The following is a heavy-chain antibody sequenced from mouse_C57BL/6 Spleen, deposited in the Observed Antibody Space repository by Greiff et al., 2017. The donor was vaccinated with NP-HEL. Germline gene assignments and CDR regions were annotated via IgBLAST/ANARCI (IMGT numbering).Heavy chain of an antibody. D-gene: IGHD1-1*01. J-gene: IGHJ3*01. Sequence: VQLKQSGPELVKPGASVKIPCKASGYTFTDYNMDWVKQSPGKSLEWIGDINPNNGGTIYNQKFKGKATLTVDKSSSTAYMELRSLTSEDTAVYYCAREGYYGSSSFAYWAKGLWSLSLQ. V-gene: IGHV1-18*01. CDR3: AREGYYGSSSFAY. CDR2: INPNNGGT. CDR1: GYTFTDYN.